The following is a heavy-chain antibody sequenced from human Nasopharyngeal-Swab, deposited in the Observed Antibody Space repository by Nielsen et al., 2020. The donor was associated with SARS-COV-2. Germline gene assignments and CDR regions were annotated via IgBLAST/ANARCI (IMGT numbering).Heavy chain of an antibody. V-gene: IGHV4-34*01. J-gene: IGHJ4*02. CDR1: GFAFRNYW. Sequence: ESLKISCAASGFAFRNYWMSWVRQPPGKGLEWIAQIYPSGSTNYNPSLRSRVTISIDTSKKQFSLKLHSVTAADTAVYYCARLDSRSSGDYWGQGSLVTVSS. CDR2: IYPSGST. CDR3: ARLDSRSSGDY. D-gene: IGHD6-6*01.